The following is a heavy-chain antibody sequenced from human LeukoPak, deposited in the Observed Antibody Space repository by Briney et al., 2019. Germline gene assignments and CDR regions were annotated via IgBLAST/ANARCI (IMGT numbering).Heavy chain of an antibody. CDR3: ARTRGGYCSGGSCYSFDY. Sequence: KTSETLSLTCTVSGGSISSGGYYWSWIRQHPGKGLEWIGYIYYSGSTYYNPSLKSRVTISVDTSKNQFSLKLSSVTAADTAVYYCARTRGGYCSGGSCYSFDYWGQGTLVTVSS. D-gene: IGHD2-15*01. CDR2: IYYSGST. J-gene: IGHJ4*02. CDR1: GGSISSGGYY. V-gene: IGHV4-31*03.